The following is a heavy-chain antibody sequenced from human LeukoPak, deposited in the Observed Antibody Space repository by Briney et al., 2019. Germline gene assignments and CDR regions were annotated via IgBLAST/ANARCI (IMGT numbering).Heavy chain of an antibody. CDR3: ARVRADPYGGNPYYYYGMDV. CDR2: INHSGST. V-gene: IGHV4-34*01. Sequence: SETLSLTRAAYGGSFSGYYWSWIRQPPGKGLEWIGEINHSGSTNYNPSLKSRVTISVDTSKNQFSLKLSSATAADTAVYYCARVRADPYGGNPYYYYGMDVWGQGTTVTVSS. J-gene: IGHJ6*02. CDR1: GGSFSGYY. D-gene: IGHD4-17*01.